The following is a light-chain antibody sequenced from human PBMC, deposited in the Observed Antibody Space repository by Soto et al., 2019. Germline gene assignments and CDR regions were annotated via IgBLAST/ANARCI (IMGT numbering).Light chain of an antibody. Sequence: QSVLTQPPSVSAAPGQKVTISCSGSSSNIGSNTVSWYQQVPGTAPKVLIYSNVQRPSGVPDRFSGSKSGTSASLAIGGLQSEDEADYYCAAWDGSLNGWVFGGGTKLTVL. CDR1: SSNIGSNT. CDR2: SNV. V-gene: IGLV1-44*01. J-gene: IGLJ3*02. CDR3: AAWDGSLNGWV.